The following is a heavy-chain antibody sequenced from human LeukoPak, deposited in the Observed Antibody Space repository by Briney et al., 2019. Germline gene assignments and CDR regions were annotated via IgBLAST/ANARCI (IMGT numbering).Heavy chain of an antibody. CDR2: INPSGSSA. CDR1: GYTFTTYY. Sequence: ASVKVSCKASGYTFTTYYMHWVRQAPGQGLEWMGIINPSGSSATYAQTFQGRVTMTSDTSTSTVYMELSSLTSEDTAVYSCARCRGDCRGLYFDLWGRGTLVTV. J-gene: IGHJ2*01. CDR3: ARCRGDCRGLYFDL. D-gene: IGHD2-21*01. V-gene: IGHV1-46*03.